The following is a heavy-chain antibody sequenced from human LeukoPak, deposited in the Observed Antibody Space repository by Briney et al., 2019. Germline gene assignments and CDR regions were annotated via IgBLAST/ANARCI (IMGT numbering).Heavy chain of an antibody. CDR3: AKGSDYGDYIFNC. Sequence: PGGSLRLSCAASGIAFSSYAMSWVRQAPGKGLEWVSGISGAGTTTYYADSVKGRFTISRDNSENTLSLQMNSLRAEDTALYYCAKGSDYGDYIFNCWGQGTQVTVSS. J-gene: IGHJ4*02. CDR1: GIAFSSYA. V-gene: IGHV3-23*01. CDR2: ISGAGTTT. D-gene: IGHD4-17*01.